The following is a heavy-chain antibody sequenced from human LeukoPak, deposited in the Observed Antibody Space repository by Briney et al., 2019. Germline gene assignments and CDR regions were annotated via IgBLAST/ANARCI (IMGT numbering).Heavy chain of an antibody. Sequence: SQTLSLTCVVSGGSISSGGYSWSWIRQPPGKGLDWIGYIYHSGSTYYNPSLKSRVTISVDTSKNQFSLKLSSVTAADTAVYYCARVVIAAAGPYFDYWGQGTLATVSS. V-gene: IGHV4-30-2*01. D-gene: IGHD6-13*01. CDR3: ARVVIAAAGPYFDY. J-gene: IGHJ4*02. CDR2: IYHSGST. CDR1: GGSISSGGYS.